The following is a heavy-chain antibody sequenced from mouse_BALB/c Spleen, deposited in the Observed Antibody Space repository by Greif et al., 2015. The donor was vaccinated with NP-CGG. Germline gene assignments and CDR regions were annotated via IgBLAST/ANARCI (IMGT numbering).Heavy chain of an antibody. CDR2: SRNKANDYTT. CDR1: GFTFSDFY. D-gene: IGHD1-1*01. V-gene: IGHV7-1*02. J-gene: IGHJ1*01. CDR3: ARDYYGSSYWYFDA. Sequence: EVQLVESGGGLVQPGGSLRLSCATSGFTFSDFYMEWVRQPPGKRLEWIAASRNKANDYTTEYSASVKGRFIVSRDTSQSILYLQMNALRAEDTAIYYCARDYYGSSYWYFDAWGAGTTVTVSS.